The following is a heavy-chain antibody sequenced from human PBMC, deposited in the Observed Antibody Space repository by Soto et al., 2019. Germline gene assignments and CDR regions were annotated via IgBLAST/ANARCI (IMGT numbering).Heavy chain of an antibody. Sequence: GESLEISCKGSGYSFTSYWIGWVRQMPVKGLEWMGIIYPGDSDTRYSPSFQGQVTISADKSISTAYLQWSSLKASDTDMYYCARHGISLTLMDYYYGMDVGGQGTTVIV. D-gene: IGHD2-8*01. CDR3: ARHGISLTLMDYYYGMDV. CDR1: GYSFTSYW. CDR2: IYPGDSDT. J-gene: IGHJ6*01. V-gene: IGHV5-51*01.